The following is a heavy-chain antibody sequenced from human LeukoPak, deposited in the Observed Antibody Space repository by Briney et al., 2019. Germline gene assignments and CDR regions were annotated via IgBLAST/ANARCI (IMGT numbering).Heavy chain of an antibody. CDR2: ISASGGST. J-gene: IGHJ4*02. CDR3: AKEPQVEPGY. Sequence: GGSPRDSCAASGFTFSSYAMSWVRQAPGKGLEWVSGISASGGSTYYADSVKGRFTISRDNSKNTLYLQMNSLRAEDTAVYYCAKEPQVEPGYWGQGTLVTVSS. V-gene: IGHV3-23*01. CDR1: GFTFSSYA. D-gene: IGHD1-14*01.